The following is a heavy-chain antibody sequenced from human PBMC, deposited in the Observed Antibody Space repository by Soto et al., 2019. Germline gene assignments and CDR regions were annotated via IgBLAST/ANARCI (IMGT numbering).Heavy chain of an antibody. CDR1: GYSFTSYW. CDR2: IDPSDSYM. D-gene: IGHD6-13*01. Sequence: EVQLVQSGAEVKKPGESLRISCKGSGYSFTSYWITWVRQTPGKGLEWMGTIDPSDSYMKYSPSFQGHVTISADKSISTAYLQWSSLKASDTAMYYCARRVAAYGMDVWGQGTTVTVSS. J-gene: IGHJ6*02. CDR3: ARRVAAYGMDV. V-gene: IGHV5-10-1*03.